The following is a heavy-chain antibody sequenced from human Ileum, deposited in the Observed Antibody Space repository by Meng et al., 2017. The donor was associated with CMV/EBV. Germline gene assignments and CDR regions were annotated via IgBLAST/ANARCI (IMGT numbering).Heavy chain of an antibody. CDR2: ISGSGGST. V-gene: IGHV3-23*01. Sequence: GGSLRLSCAASGFTFSSYAMSWVRQAPGKGLEWVSAISGSGGSTYYADSVKGRFTISRNNSKNTLYLQMNSLRAEDTAVYDCAKPHGSSGWYYFDYWGQGTLVTVSS. CDR1: GFTFSSYA. J-gene: IGHJ4*02. D-gene: IGHD6-19*01. CDR3: AKPHGSSGWYYFDY.